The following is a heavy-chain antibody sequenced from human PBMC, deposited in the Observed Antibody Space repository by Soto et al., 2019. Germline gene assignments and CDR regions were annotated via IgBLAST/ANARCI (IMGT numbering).Heavy chain of an antibody. CDR1: RGSFSIYC. CDR3: ARGGLAIVATIDYYGMDV. D-gene: IGHD5-12*01. Sequence: ASVNVSFKASRGSFSIYCRILLLQAPLQWLEWMGGIIPIFVTANYAQKFQGRVTITAEESKSTAYMELSSLRSEDTAVYYCARGGLAIVATIDYYGMDVWGQGTTVTVSS. J-gene: IGHJ6*02. V-gene: IGHV1-69*13. CDR2: IIPIFVTA.